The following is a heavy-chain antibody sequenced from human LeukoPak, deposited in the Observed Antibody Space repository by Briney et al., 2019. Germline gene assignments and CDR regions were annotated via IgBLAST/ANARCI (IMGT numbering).Heavy chain of an antibody. CDR3: ARAKNTYYDWDTFDI. CDR1: GFNFSSYS. Sequence: GGSLRLSCAASGFNFSSYSMNWVRQAPGKGLEWVSSISSSSTYIYHADSMKGRFTISRDNARNSLYLLMNSLRAEDTAVYYCARAKNTYYDWDTFDIWGQGTMVTVSS. CDR2: ISSSSTYI. J-gene: IGHJ3*02. V-gene: IGHV3-21*01. D-gene: IGHD5-12*01.